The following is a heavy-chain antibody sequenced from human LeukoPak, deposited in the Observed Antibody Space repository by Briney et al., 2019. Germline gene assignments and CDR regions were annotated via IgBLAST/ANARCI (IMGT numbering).Heavy chain of an antibody. V-gene: IGHV5-51*01. CDR1: GYSFTSYW. Sequence: GESLKISCEGSGYSFTSYWIAWVRQMPGKGLEWMGIIYPGDSDTRYSPSFQGQVTISADESISTAYLQWRSLKASDTAMYYCARQWYEDTAMVDYWGQGTLVTVSS. CDR3: ARQWYEDTAMVDY. J-gene: IGHJ4*02. D-gene: IGHD5-18*01. CDR2: IYPGDSDT.